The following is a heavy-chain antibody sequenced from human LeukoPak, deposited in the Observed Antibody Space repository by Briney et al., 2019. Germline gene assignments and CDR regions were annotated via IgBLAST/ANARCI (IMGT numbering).Heavy chain of an antibody. Sequence: SVKVSCKASGYTFTSYAISWVRQAPGQGLEWMGGIIPIFGTANYAQKFQGRVTITADESTSTAYMELSSLRSEDTAVYYCAHSQGSGSYPFDYWGQGTLVTVSS. V-gene: IGHV1-69*13. CDR1: GYTFTSYA. CDR3: AHSQGSGSYPFDY. J-gene: IGHJ4*02. D-gene: IGHD3-10*01. CDR2: IIPIFGTA.